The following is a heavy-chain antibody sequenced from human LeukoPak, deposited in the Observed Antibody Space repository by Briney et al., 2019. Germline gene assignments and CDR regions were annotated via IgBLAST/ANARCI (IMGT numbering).Heavy chain of an antibody. D-gene: IGHD6-19*01. Sequence: GGSLRLSCAASGFTFSSYAMHWVRQAPGKGLEWVAVISYDGSNKYYADSVKGRFTISRDNSKNTLYLQMNSLRAEDTAVYYCARGPYIAVAGTVDYWGQGTLVTVSS. V-gene: IGHV3-30*04. CDR2: ISYDGSNK. J-gene: IGHJ4*02. CDR1: GFTFSSYA. CDR3: ARGPYIAVAGTVDY.